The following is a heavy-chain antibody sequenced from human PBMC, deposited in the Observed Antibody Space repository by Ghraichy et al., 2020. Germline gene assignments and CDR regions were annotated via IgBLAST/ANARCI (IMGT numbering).Heavy chain of an antibody. CDR3: ARDMTTVTPHAFDI. CDR1: GGSFSGYY. Sequence: SQTLSLTCAVYGGSFSGYYWSWIRQPPGKGLEWIGEINHSGSTNYNPSLKSRVTISVDTSKNQFSLKLSSVTAADTAVYYCARDMTTVTPHAFDIWGQGTMVTVSS. CDR2: INHSGST. D-gene: IGHD4-17*01. V-gene: IGHV4-34*01. J-gene: IGHJ3*02.